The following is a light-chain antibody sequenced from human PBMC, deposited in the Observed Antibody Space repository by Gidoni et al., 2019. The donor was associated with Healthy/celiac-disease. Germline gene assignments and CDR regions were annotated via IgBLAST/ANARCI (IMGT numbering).Light chain of an antibody. CDR1: QSVSRNY. V-gene: IGKV3-20*01. Sequence: EIVLTHSPGTLSLSPGERATLSCRASQSVSRNYLAWYQQKPGQAPRLLIYGASSRATGIPDRFSGSGSGTDFTLTISRLEPEDFAVYYCQQYGSSPLTFXTXTKVDIK. J-gene: IGKJ3*01. CDR3: QQYGSSPLT. CDR2: GAS.